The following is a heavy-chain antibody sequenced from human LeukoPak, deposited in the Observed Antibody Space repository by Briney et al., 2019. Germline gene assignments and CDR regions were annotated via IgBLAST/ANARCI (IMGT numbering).Heavy chain of an antibody. D-gene: IGHD1-26*01. CDR2: IYYSGST. J-gene: IGHJ4*02. CDR3: ARGGSGTYYHY. CDR1: GGSIGDYY. V-gene: IGHV4-59*01. Sequence: SETLSLTCTVSGGSIGDYYWNWIRQSPGKGLEWIGYIYYSGSTNYNPSLKSRVTISVDTSKNQFSLKLSSVTAADTAVYYCARGGSGTYYHYWGQGTLVTVSS.